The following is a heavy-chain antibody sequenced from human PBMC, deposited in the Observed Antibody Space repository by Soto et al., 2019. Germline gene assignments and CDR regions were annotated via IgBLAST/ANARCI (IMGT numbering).Heavy chain of an antibody. CDR2: VSASGGTT. Sequence: EVQLLESGGGFVQPGGSLRLSCAASGFTFTNYAMSWVRQAPGKGLEWVSAVSASGGTTYYADSVQGRFIISRDNSKNTLSLQLNSLRVEDTAIYYCAKDRTSWHNWGFDYWGQGTLVTVSS. D-gene: IGHD1-1*01. J-gene: IGHJ4*02. CDR1: GFTFTNYA. V-gene: IGHV3-23*01. CDR3: AKDRTSWHNWGFDY.